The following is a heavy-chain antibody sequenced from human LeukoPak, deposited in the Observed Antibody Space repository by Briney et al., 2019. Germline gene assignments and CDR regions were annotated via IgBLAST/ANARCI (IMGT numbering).Heavy chain of an antibody. V-gene: IGHV3-7*01. D-gene: IGHD1-26*01. CDR1: GFTFSSYW. Sequence: GGPLRLSCAASGFTFSSYWMSWVRHAPGKGLEWVGNIKQDGSEKYYVDSVKGRFTISRDNDKNSLYPQMNSLRAEDTAVYYCARSHQPTEPTHRFDAWGQGTMVTVSS. J-gene: IGHJ5*02. CDR3: ARSHQPTEPTHRFDA. CDR2: IKQDGSEK.